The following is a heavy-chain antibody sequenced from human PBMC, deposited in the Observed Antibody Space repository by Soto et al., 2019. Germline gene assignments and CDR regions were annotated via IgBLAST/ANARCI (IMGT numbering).Heavy chain of an antibody. CDR3: ARALYGSGVLDV. J-gene: IGHJ6*02. V-gene: IGHV4-59*02. D-gene: IGHD3-10*01. Sequence: QVQLQESGPGLVKPSETLSLTCTVSGGSVTSYYWSCIRQPPGKALEWIWTIYYSGSTTYNPSLKSRVTISVDTSKTQFSLKLWSVTAADSAVYFCARALYGSGVLDVWGQGTTVTVSS. CDR2: IYYSGST. CDR1: GGSVTSYY.